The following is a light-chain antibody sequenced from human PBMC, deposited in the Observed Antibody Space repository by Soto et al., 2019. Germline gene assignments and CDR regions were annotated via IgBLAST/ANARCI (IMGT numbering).Light chain of an antibody. Sequence: QPVLTQPPSASGTPGQSVTISCSGSSSNIGSNTVNWYQQLPGTAPKLLIYSNNQRPSGVPDRFSGSKSGTSASLAISGLQSEDEADYYCAAWDDSLNGPVVFGGGTKLTVL. V-gene: IGLV1-44*01. CDR3: AAWDDSLNGPVV. CDR1: SSNIGSNT. CDR2: SNN. J-gene: IGLJ2*01.